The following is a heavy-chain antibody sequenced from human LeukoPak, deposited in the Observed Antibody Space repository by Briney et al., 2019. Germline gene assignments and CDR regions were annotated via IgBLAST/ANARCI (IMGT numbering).Heavy chain of an antibody. CDR1: GGSFSGYY. V-gene: IGHV4-34*01. Sequence: SETLSLTCAVYGGSFSGYYWSWIRQPPGKGLEWIGEINHSGSTNYNPSLKSRVTISVDTSKNQFSLKLSSVTAADTAVYYCARGQRKFPLSFDYWGQGTLVTVSS. D-gene: IGHD1-14*01. CDR2: INHSGST. CDR3: ARGQRKFPLSFDY. J-gene: IGHJ4*02.